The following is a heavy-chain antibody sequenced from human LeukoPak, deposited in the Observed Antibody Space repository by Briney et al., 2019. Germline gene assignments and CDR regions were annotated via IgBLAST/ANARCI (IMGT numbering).Heavy chain of an antibody. CDR2: INPNSGGT. J-gene: IGHJ4*02. CDR1: GYTFTGYY. D-gene: IGHD3-10*01. Sequence: GASVKVSCKASGYTFTGYYMHWVRQAPGQGLEWMGWINPNSGGTNYAQKFQGRVTMTRDTSISTAYMELSRLRSDDTAVYYCARGEYYYGSGSYGVDWGQGTLVTVSS. CDR3: ARGEYYYGSGSYGVD. V-gene: IGHV1-2*02.